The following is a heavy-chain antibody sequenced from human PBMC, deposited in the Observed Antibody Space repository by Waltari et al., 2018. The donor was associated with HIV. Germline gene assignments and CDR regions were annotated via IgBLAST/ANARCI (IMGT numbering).Heavy chain of an antibody. CDR2: IRYDGSKK. V-gene: IGHV3-30*02. J-gene: IGHJ4*02. CDR1: GFTFSSYG. CDR3: ATNIVVAATGTFDY. D-gene: IGHD2-15*01. Sequence: QVQLVESGGGVVQPGGSLRLSCAASGFTFSSYGMHWVRQAPGKVLEWVTFIRYDGSKKHYADSVKGRFTISRDNSDNTLYLEMNSLRTEDTAVYYCATNIVVAATGTFDYWGQGTRVIVTA.